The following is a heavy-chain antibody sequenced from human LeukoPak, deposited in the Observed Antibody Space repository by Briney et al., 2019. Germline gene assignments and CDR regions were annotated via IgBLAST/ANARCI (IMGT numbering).Heavy chain of an antibody. Sequence: SGGSLRLSCAASGFTFSDYYMSWIRQAPGKGLEWVSYISTSGTTMYYADSVKGRFTISRDNAKNSLYLQMNSLRAEDTAAYYCAKLHGYNFDYWGQGTLVTVSS. CDR1: GFTFSDYY. V-gene: IGHV3-11*04. J-gene: IGHJ4*02. CDR3: AKLHGYNFDY. D-gene: IGHD5-24*01. CDR2: ISTSGTTM.